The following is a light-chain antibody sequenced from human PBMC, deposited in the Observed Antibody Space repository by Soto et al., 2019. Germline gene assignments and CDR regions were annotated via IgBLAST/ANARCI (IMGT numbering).Light chain of an antibody. V-gene: IGLV2-11*01. CDR1: SSDVGRYIY. Sequence: QSVLTQPRSVSGSPGQSVTISCTGTSSDVGRYIYVSWYQQHPGKAPKVMIYEVIKRPSGVPDRFSGSKSGNTASLTISGLQADDEADYYCCSYAGTYGYVFGTGTKLTVL. CDR2: EVI. CDR3: CSYAGTYGYV. J-gene: IGLJ1*01.